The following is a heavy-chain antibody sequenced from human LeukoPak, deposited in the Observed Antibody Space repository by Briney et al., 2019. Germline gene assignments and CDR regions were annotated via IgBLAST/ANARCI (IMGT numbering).Heavy chain of an antibody. CDR1: GYTFTSYD. V-gene: IGHV1-8*01. Sequence: ASVKVSCKASGYTFTSYDINWVRQATGQGLEWMGWMNPNNGNTGYAQKFQGRVTMTRNTSISTAYMELSSLRSEDTAVYYCARGRGTAMVTVAFDIWGQGTMVTVSS. D-gene: IGHD5-18*01. CDR2: MNPNNGNT. CDR3: ARGRGTAMVTVAFDI. J-gene: IGHJ3*02.